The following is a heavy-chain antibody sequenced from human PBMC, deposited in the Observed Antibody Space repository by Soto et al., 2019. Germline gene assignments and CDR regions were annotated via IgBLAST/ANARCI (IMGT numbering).Heavy chain of an antibody. J-gene: IGHJ5*02. Sequence: QLQLQESGPGLVKPSETLSLTCTVSGGSISSSSYYWGWIRQPPGKGLEWIGSIYYSGSTYYNPSLESRVTISVDTSHNQFSLKLTSVTAADTAVYYCAGSTSWFDPRAQRTLVTVSS. D-gene: IGHD6-13*01. CDR2: IYYSGST. CDR1: GGSISSSSYY. V-gene: IGHV4-39*01. CDR3: AGSTSWFDP.